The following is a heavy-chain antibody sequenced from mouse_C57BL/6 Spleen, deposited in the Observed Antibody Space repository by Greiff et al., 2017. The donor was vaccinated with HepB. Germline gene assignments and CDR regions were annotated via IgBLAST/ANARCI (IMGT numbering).Heavy chain of an antibody. J-gene: IGHJ2*01. Sequence: QVQLKQSGPELVKPGASVKISCKASGYAFSSSWMNWVKQRPGKGLEWIGRIYPGDGDTNYNGKFKGKATLTADKSSSTAYMQLSSLTSEDSAVYFCATLYYGNYGNFDYWGQGTTLTVSS. CDR2: IYPGDGDT. CDR3: ATLYYGNYGNFDY. V-gene: IGHV1-82*01. D-gene: IGHD2-1*01. CDR1: GYAFSSSW.